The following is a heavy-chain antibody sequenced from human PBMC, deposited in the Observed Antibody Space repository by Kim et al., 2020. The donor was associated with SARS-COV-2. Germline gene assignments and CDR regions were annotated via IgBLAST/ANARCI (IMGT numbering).Heavy chain of an antibody. Sequence: ASVKVSCKASGYTFTSYAMNWVRQAPGQGLEWMGWINTNTGNPTYAQGFTGRFVFSLDTSVSTAYLQISSLKAEDTAVYYCARDLRYDYSNWFDPWGQGTLVTVSS. CDR1: GYTFTSYA. D-gene: IGHD4-4*01. J-gene: IGHJ5*02. CDR3: ARDLRYDYSNWFDP. V-gene: IGHV7-4-1*02. CDR2: INTNTGNP.